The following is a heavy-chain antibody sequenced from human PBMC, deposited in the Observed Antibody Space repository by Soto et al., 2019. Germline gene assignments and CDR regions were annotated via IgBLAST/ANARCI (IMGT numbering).Heavy chain of an antibody. CDR1: GFTFSNYG. J-gene: IGHJ4*02. V-gene: IGHV3-33*01. Sequence: QVQLVESGGGVVQPGRSLRLSCAASGFTFSNYGMHWVRQAPGKGLEWVAVIWYDGSNKYYADPVKGRFTISRDNSKNTVYLQMNCLRAEETAVYYCGYGSDHSADYWGQGTLVTVSS. CDR2: IWYDGSNK. CDR3: GYGSDHSADY. D-gene: IGHD3-10*01.